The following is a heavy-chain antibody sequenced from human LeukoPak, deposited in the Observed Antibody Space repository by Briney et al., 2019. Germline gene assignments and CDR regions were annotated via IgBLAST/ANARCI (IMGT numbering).Heavy chain of an antibody. Sequence: GGSLRLSCAASGFTFSSYSMNWVRQAPGRGLEWVGRIKSKTDGGTTDYAAPVKGRFTISRDDSKNTLYLQMNSLKTEDTAVYYCTTVFSSGRFPGPWGQGTLVTVSS. J-gene: IGHJ5*02. CDR3: TTVFSSGRFPGP. V-gene: IGHV3-15*01. CDR2: IKSKTDGGTT. CDR1: GFTFSSYS. D-gene: IGHD3-10*01.